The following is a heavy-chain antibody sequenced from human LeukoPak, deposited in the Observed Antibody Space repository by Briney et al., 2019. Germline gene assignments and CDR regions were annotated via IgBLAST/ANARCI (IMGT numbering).Heavy chain of an antibody. CDR3: AKDLTAFLTVYYFDY. J-gene: IGHJ4*02. D-gene: IGHD2/OR15-2a*01. V-gene: IGHV3-30*18. CDR2: ISYDGKNK. CDR1: GFTFSSYG. Sequence: GGPVRLSCAASGFTFSSYGMHWARQAPGKGLEWVAVISYDGKNKYYADSVKGRFTISRDDSKNTLYLQMNSLRPEDTAVYYCAKDLTAFLTVYYFDYWGQRTLVSASS.